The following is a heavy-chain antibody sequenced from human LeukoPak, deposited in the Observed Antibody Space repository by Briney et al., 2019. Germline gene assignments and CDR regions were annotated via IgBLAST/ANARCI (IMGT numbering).Heavy chain of an antibody. D-gene: IGHD6-13*01. J-gene: IGHJ4*02. CDR3: ARLIAAAGEDHFDY. CDR2: ISSSSSTI. CDR1: GFTFSSYS. V-gene: IGHV3-48*01. Sequence: GGSLRLSCAASGFTFSSYSMNWVRQAPGKGLEWVSYISSSSSTIYYADSVKGRFTISRDNSKNTLYLQMNSLRAEDTAVYYCARLIAAAGEDHFDYWGQGTLVTVSS.